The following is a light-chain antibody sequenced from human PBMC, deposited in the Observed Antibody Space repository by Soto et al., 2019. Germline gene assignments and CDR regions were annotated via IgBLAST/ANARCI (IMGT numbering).Light chain of an antibody. CDR2: GAS. CDR1: QSVSSSN. J-gene: IGKJ4*01. CDR3: QPYNNWPLT. V-gene: IGKV3-20*01. Sequence: EIVLTQSPGTLSLSPGERVTLSCRASQSVSSSNLAWYQQKPGQAPRLLIYGASSRATGIPDRFSGSGSGTEFTLTINSLQSEDFAIYYCQPYNNWPLTFGGGTKVESK.